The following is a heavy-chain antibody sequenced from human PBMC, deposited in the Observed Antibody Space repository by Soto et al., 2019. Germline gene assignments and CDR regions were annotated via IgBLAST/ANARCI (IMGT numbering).Heavy chain of an antibody. V-gene: IGHV3-23*01. CDR3: AKDTVSSVWYWLFGA. D-gene: IGHD6-19*01. CDR1: GMTFSHYA. CDR2: ISGSASNT. J-gene: IGHJ5*02. Sequence: GGSLRLSCAASGMTFSHYAMSWVRQAPGKGLEWVSSISGSASNTYYADSVKGRFTISRDNSKNTLYLQVDSLRAEDTALYYCAKDTVSSVWYWLFGAWGQGTLVTVSS.